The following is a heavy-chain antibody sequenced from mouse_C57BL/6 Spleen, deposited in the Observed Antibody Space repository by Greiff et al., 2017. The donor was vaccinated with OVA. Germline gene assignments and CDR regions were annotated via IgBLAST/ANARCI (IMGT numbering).Heavy chain of an antibody. CDR1: GFTFSDYG. J-gene: IGHJ2*01. V-gene: IGHV5-17*01. Sequence: EVMLVESGGGLVKPGGSLKLSCAASGFTFSDYGMHWVRQAPEKGLEWVAYISSGSSTIYYADTVKGRFTISSDNAKNTLFLKMTSLRSEDTAMYYCARGGDYHGYFDYWGQGTTLTVSS. D-gene: IGHD1-1*01. CDR2: ISSGSSTI. CDR3: ARGGDYHGYFDY.